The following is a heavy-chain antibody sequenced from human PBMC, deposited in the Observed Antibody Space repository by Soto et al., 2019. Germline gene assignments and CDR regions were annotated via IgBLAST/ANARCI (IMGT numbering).Heavy chain of an antibody. CDR2: ISYDGSNK. D-gene: IGHD2-2*01. CDR1: GFTFSSYG. V-gene: IGHV3-30*03. J-gene: IGHJ4*02. Sequence: GGSLRLSCAASGFTFSSYGMHWVRQAPGKGLEWVAVISYDGSNKYYADSVKGRFTISRDNSKNTLYLQMNSLRAEDTAVYYCARGPATEGLQYWGQRTLVTVSS. CDR3: ARGPATEGLQY.